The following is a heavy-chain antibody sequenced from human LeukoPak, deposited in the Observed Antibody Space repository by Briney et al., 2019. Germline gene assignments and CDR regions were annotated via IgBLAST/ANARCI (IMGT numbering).Heavy chain of an antibody. CDR2: INPSGGST. CDR3: ARVRFSSGWYIAFDI. J-gene: IGHJ3*02. V-gene: IGHV1-46*01. D-gene: IGHD6-19*01. CDR1: GYTFTTYG. Sequence: ASVKVSCKSSGYTFTTYGITWVRQAPGQGLEWMGIINPSGGSTTYAQKFQGRVTMTRDTSTTTVYMELSSLRSEDTAVYYCARVRFSSGWYIAFDIWGQGTMVTVSS.